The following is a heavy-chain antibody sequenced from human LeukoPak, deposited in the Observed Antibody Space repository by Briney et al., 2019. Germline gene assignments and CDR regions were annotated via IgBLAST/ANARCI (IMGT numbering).Heavy chain of an antibody. CDR1: GGSISSYY. CDR2: IYYSGST. J-gene: IGHJ3*02. V-gene: IGHV4-59*01. CDR3: ARGKYSGSYPDAFDI. D-gene: IGHD1-26*01. Sequence: SETLSLTCTVSGGSISSYYWSWIRQPPGKGLEWIGYIYYSGSTNYNPSPKSRVTISVDTSKNQFSLKLSSVTAADTAVYYCARGKYSGSYPDAFDIWGQGTMVTVSS.